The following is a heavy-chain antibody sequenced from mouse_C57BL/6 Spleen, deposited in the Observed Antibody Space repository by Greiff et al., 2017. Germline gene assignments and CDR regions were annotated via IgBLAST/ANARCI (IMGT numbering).Heavy chain of an antibody. V-gene: IGHV14-4*01. CDR2: IDPENGDT. J-gene: IGHJ4*01. CDR1: GFNIKDDY. CDR3: ATGRGDYGPYAMDY. D-gene: IGHD2-13*01. Sequence: EVQLQQSGAELVRPGASVKLSCTASGFNIKDDYMHWVKQRPEQGLEWIGWIDPENGDTEYASKFQGKATITADTSSNTAYLQLSSLTSEDTAVYYCATGRGDYGPYAMDYWGQGTSVTVSS.